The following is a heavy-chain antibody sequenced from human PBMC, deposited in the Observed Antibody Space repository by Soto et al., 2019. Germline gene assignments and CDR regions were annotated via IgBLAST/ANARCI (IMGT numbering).Heavy chain of an antibody. V-gene: IGHV3-33*01. D-gene: IGHD6-6*01. CDR2: IWYDGSNK. CDR1: GFTFSSYG. CDR3: ARDGAARTRLWRRTYNWFDP. J-gene: IGHJ5*02. Sequence: GGSLRLSCAASGFTFSSYGMHWVRQAPGKGLEWVAVIWYDGSNKYYADSVKGRFTISRDNSKNTLYLQMNSLRAEDTAVYYCARDGAARTRLWRRTYNWFDPWGQGTLVTVSS.